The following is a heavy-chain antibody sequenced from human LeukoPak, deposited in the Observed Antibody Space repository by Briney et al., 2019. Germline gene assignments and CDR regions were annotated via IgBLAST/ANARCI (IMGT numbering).Heavy chain of an antibody. CDR3: AKDQYDYVRGEFDY. CDR2: ISWSSGSI. Sequence: PGGSLRLSCAASGFTFDDYAMHWVRQAPGKGLEWVSGISWSSGSIGYADSVKGRFTISRDNAKNSLYLQMNSLRVEDTAVYYCAKDQYDYVRGEFDYWGQGTLVTVSS. CDR1: GFTFDDYA. D-gene: IGHD3-16*01. J-gene: IGHJ4*02. V-gene: IGHV3-9*01.